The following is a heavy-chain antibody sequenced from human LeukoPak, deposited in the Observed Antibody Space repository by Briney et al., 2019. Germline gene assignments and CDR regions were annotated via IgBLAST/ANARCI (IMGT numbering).Heavy chain of an antibody. CDR1: GGSFSDYY. Sequence: SETLSLTCAVYGGSFSDYYWSWIRQPPGKGLEWIGEINHSGSTNYNPPLKSRVTISVDTSKNQISLKLSSVTAADTAVYYCARGQWGFDYWGQGTLVTVSS. CDR2: INHSGST. V-gene: IGHV4-34*01. J-gene: IGHJ4*02. CDR3: ARGQWGFDY. D-gene: IGHD1-26*01.